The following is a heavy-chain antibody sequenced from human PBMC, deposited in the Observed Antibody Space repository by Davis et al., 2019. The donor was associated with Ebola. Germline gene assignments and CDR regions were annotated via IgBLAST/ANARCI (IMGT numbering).Heavy chain of an antibody. CDR2: IRSKANSYAT. V-gene: IGHV3-73*01. J-gene: IGHJ5*02. Sequence: PGGSLRLSCAASGFTFSGSAMHWVRQASGQGLEWVRRIRSKANSYATAYAASVKGRFTISRDDSKNTAYLQMNSLKTEDTAVYYCTRQGYSGYPWGQGTLVTVSS. CDR3: TRQGYSGYP. CDR1: GFTFSGSA. D-gene: IGHD5-12*01.